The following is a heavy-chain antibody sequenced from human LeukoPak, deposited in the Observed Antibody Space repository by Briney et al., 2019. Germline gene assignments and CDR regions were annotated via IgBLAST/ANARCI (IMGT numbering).Heavy chain of an antibody. CDR1: GDCVPSNRAA. Sequence: SQTLSLTCAISGDCVPSNRAAGSWLRQSPSRGLEWLGRTCYRSKWYIDYAVSVRSRITINPDTSKNQFSLQLNSVTPEDTPVYYCARELTGDRRYLDYWGQGTLVTVSS. CDR3: ARELTGDRRYLDY. CDR2: TCYRSKWYI. J-gene: IGHJ4*02. D-gene: IGHD1-20*01. V-gene: IGHV6-1*01.